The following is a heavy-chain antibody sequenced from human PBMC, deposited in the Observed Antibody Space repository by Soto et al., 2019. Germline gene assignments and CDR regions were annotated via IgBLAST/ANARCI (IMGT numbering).Heavy chain of an antibody. CDR3: ARDPWSGLRFLEWLPLPYYYYGMDV. Sequence: SQTPSLTCAISGDSVSSNSAAWNWIRQSPSRALEWLGRTYYRSKWYNDYAVSVKSRITINPDTSKNQFSLQLNSVTPEDTAVYYCARDPWSGLRFLEWLPLPYYYYGMDVWGQGTTVTVSS. V-gene: IGHV6-1*01. D-gene: IGHD3-3*01. J-gene: IGHJ6*02. CDR2: TYYRSKWYN. CDR1: GDSVSSNSAA.